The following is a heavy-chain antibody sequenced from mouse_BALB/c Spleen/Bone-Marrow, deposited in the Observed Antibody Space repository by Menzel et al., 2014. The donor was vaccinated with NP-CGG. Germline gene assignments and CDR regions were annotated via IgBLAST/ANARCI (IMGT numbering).Heavy chain of an antibody. CDR3: ARNYYGSSAY. Sequence: VQLQQSGPGLVQPSQSLSITCTVSGFSLTSYGVHWVRQSPGKGLEWLGVIWSGGSTDYNAAFISRLSISKDNSKSQVFFKMNSLQANDTAIYYSARNYYGSSAYWGQGTLVTVSA. D-gene: IGHD1-1*01. CDR1: GFSLTSYG. CDR2: IWSGGST. V-gene: IGHV2-2*02. J-gene: IGHJ3*01.